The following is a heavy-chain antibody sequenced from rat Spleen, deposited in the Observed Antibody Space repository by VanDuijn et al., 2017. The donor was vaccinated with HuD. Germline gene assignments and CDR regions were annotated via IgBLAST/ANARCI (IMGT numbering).Heavy chain of an antibody. V-gene: IGHV5-7*01. CDR3: ARQNWPYYFDY. CDR2: ISYDGSST. Sequence: EVQLVESGGGLVQPGRSLKLSCAASGFTLSNYYMAWVRQAPTKGLEWVATISYDGSSTYSRDSVKGRFTISRDNAKSTLYLQMDSLRSEDTATYYCARQNWPYYFDYWGQGVMVTVSS. CDR1: GFTLSNYY. J-gene: IGHJ2*01. D-gene: IGHD5-1*01.